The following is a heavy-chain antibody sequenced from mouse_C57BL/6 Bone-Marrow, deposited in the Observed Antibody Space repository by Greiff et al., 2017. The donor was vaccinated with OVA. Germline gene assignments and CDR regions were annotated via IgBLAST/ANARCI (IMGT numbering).Heavy chain of an antibody. J-gene: IGHJ4*01. D-gene: IGHD1-1*01. CDR2: ISNGGGST. CDR3: ARQNYSNYYAMDY. CDR1: GFTFSDYY. Sequence: EVKLMESGGGLVQPGGSLKLSCAASGFTFSDYYMYWVRQTPEKRLEWVAYISNGGGSTYYPDTVKGRFTISRDNAKNTLYLQMSRLKSEDTAMYYCARQNYSNYYAMDYWGQGTSVTVYS. V-gene: IGHV5-12*01.